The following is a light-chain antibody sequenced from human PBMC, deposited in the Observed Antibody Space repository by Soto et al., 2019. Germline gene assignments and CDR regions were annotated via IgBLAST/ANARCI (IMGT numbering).Light chain of an antibody. Sequence: DILMTQSPSILSASVGDTVTITCRASQSISKWVAWYQQRAGKAPTALIFDASNSEKGVPSRFSGSGSGTELTIIISGLQPEDFATYDCHQYDSYPYTFGQGTRLEIK. CDR1: QSISKW. CDR2: DAS. J-gene: IGKJ5*01. V-gene: IGKV1-5*01. CDR3: HQYDSYPYT.